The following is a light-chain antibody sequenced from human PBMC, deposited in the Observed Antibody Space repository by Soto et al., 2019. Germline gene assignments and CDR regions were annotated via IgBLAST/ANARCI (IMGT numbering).Light chain of an antibody. CDR3: SSYSSSTTHVV. CDR2: DDT. Sequence: QSALTQPAFVSGSPGRSVTISCTGTSTDVGGFNYVSWYQHLPGRTPKLIIYDDTNRPSGISYRFSASKSGRTASLTISGLQAEDEADYYCSSYSSSTTHVVFGGGTKLTVL. CDR1: STDVGGFNY. J-gene: IGLJ2*01. V-gene: IGLV2-14*03.